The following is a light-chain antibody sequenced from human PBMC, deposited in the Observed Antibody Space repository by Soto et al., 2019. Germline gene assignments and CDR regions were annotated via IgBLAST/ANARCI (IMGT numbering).Light chain of an antibody. V-gene: IGKV3-15*01. CDR2: GAS. CDR1: ENIYTN. J-gene: IGKJ2*01. Sequence: EILMRQSPATLSLSTGERATISCRASENIYTNLAWYQQKKGQPPRLLLYGASTRATGLPARFSGTGYGTDVNLTISRLATEDFAVYYCHHYGGSLYTFGQGTKVDIK. CDR3: HHYGGSLYT.